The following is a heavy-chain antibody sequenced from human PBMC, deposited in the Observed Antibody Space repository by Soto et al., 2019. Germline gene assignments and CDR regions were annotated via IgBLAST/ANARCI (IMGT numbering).Heavy chain of an antibody. D-gene: IGHD4-17*01. J-gene: IGHJ6*02. V-gene: IGHV3-30*18. Sequence: QVQLVESGGGVVQPGRSLRLSCAASGFTFSSYGMHWVRQAPGKGLEWVAVISYDGSNKYYADSVKGRFTISRDNSKNTLYLQMNSLRAEDTAVYYCAKDLGDYGDYDYYYYGMDGWGQGTTVTVSS. CDR2: ISYDGSNK. CDR1: GFTFSSYG. CDR3: AKDLGDYGDYDYYYYGMDG.